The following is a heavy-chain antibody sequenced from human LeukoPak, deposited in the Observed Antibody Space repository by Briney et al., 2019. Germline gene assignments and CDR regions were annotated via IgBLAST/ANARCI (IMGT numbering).Heavy chain of an antibody. Sequence: GGSLRLSCAASGFTFSSYSMNWVRQAPGKGLEWVSSISSSSSYIYYADSVKGRFTISRDNAKNSLYLQMNSLRAEDTAVYYCAREITHYYYDSSGYPPRYDAFDIWGQGTMVTVSS. CDR2: ISSSSSYI. J-gene: IGHJ3*02. V-gene: IGHV3-21*01. D-gene: IGHD3-22*01. CDR1: GFTFSSYS. CDR3: AREITHYYYDSSGYPPRYDAFDI.